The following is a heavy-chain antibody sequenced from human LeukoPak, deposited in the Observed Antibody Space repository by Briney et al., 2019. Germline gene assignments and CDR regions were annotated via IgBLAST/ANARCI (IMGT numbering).Heavy chain of an antibody. D-gene: IGHD3-22*01. V-gene: IGHV3-30*02. CDR2: IRYDGSNK. CDR3: AKTSNYYDSSGYIYFDY. J-gene: IGHJ4*02. Sequence: PGGSPRLSCAASGFTFSSYGMHWVRQAPGKGLEWVAFIRYDGSNKYYADSVKGRFTISRDNSKSTLYLQMNSLRAEDTAVYYCAKTSNYYDSSGYIYFDYWGQGTLVTVSS. CDR1: GFTFSSYG.